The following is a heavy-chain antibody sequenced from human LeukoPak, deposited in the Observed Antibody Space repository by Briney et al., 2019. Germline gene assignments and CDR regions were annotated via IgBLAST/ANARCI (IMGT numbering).Heavy chain of an antibody. CDR1: GFTFSSCG. V-gene: IGHV3-21*01. J-gene: IGHJ4*02. CDR3: ASIVGDNIDY. Sequence: GGSLRLSCAASGFTFSSCGMTWVRQAPGKGLEWVSSISSSSSYIYYADSVKGRFTISRDNAKNSLYLQMNSLRAEDTAVYYCASIVGDNIDYWGQGTLVTVSS. CDR2: ISSSSSYI. D-gene: IGHD1-26*01.